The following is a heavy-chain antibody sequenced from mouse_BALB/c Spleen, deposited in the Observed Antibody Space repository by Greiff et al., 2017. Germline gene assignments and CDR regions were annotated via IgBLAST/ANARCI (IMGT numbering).Heavy chain of an antibody. V-gene: IGHV5-6-5*01. Sequence: EVKLMESGGGLVKPGGSLKLSCAASGFTFSSYAMSWVRQTPEKRLEWVASISSGGSTYYPDSVKGRFTISRDNARNILYLQMSRLRTEDTAMYYCANGGGNYDYDGYYFDDWGQGTTLTVSS. CDR3: ANGGGNYDYDGYYFDD. D-gene: IGHD2-4*01. J-gene: IGHJ2*01. CDR2: ISSGGST. CDR1: GFTFSSYA.